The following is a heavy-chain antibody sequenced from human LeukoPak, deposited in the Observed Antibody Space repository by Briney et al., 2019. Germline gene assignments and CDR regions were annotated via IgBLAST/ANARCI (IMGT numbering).Heavy chain of an antibody. CDR2: ISGYNGNT. CDR3: ARTHDFWTTRKGDYFDP. J-gene: IGHJ4*02. CDR1: GHTFGSYY. V-gene: IGHV1-18*01. D-gene: IGHD3-3*01. Sequence: GASVKVSCKASGHTFGSYYISWVRQAPGQGLEWMGWISGYNGNTNYAQRFQDRITMTVDKSTTTVYMELNSLRSDDTAVYYCARTHDFWTTRKGDYFDPWGQGTLVTVSS.